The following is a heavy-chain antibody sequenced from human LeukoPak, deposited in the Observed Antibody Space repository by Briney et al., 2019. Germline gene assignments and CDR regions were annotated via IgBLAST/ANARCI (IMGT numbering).Heavy chain of an antibody. CDR2: INPDGSHK. Sequence: PGGSLRLSCAASGFSFGTHSMSWVRQGPGKGLEWVATINPDGSHKYYVDSVKGRFTISRDNTKNSLCLQLNSLSAEDTAVYYCARLFGEVTTFDWWGQGTLVTVSS. CDR3: ARLFGEVTTFDW. CDR1: GFSFGTHS. D-gene: IGHD3-10*01. V-gene: IGHV3-7*01. J-gene: IGHJ5*01.